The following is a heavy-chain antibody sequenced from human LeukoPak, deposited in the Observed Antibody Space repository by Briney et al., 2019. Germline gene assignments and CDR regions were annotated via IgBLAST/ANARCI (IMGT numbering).Heavy chain of an antibody. CDR2: IYYIGST. Sequence: SETLSLTCTVSGGSITSYYWSWIRQPPGKGLEWLGYIYYIGSTNYNPSLKSRVTISVDTSKNQFSLKLSSVSAADTAVYYCARLGGYSYYYDSSGYRLGELDYWGQGTLVTVSS. J-gene: IGHJ4*02. V-gene: IGHV4-59*01. CDR1: GGSITSYY. CDR3: ARLGGYSYYYDSSGYRLGELDY. D-gene: IGHD3-22*01.